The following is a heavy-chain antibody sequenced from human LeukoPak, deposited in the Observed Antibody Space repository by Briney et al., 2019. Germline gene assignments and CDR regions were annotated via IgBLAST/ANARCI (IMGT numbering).Heavy chain of an antibody. Sequence: SETLSLTCAVYGGSFSGYYWSWIRQPPGKGLEWIGEINHSGSTNYNPTLKRRVTISVDTSKNQFSLKLSSVTAADTAVYYCARPTDRSGYYYRDSDNAFDIWGQGTMVTVSS. CDR3: ARPTDRSGYYYRDSDNAFDI. D-gene: IGHD3-22*01. CDR1: GGSFSGYY. V-gene: IGHV4-34*01. CDR2: INHSGST. J-gene: IGHJ3*02.